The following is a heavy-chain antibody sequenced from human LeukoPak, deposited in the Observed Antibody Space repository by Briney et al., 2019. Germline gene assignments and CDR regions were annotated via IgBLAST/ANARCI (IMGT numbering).Heavy chain of an antibody. V-gene: IGHV3-23*01. CDR3: AKGAVVVIQFADDAFDI. CDR1: GITFSNYA. D-gene: IGHD3-22*01. Sequence: GGSLRLSCVASGITFSNYAVSWVRQAPEKGLDWVSVISGSAHKIRYADSVKGRFTISRDNAKNSLYLQMNSLRAEDTALYYCAKGAVVVIQFADDAFDIWGQGTMVTVSS. J-gene: IGHJ3*02. CDR2: ISGSAHKI.